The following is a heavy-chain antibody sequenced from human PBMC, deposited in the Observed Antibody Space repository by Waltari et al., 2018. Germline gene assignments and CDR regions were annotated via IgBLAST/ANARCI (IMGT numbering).Heavy chain of an antibody. CDR1: GDSISSTNW. J-gene: IGHJ4*02. D-gene: IGHD1-1*01. Sequence: QVQLQESGPGLVKPSETLSLTCAVSGDSISSTNWWSWVRQTPEKGLEGIGEIYHIVSTNYNPSRKRRVTISVDKSKNQFSLNLRSVTAADTAVYYGARDRVPLAHQRGDYWGQGTLVIVS. CDR2: IYHIVST. V-gene: IGHV4-4*02. CDR3: ARDRVPLAHQRGDY.